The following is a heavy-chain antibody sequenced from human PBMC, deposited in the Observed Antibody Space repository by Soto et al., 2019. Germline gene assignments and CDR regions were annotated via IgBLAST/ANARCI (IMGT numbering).Heavy chain of an antibody. CDR3: ARPYIGYVNYYYYYGMDV. CDR1: GGTFSSYA. Sequence: SVKVSCKASGGTFSSYAISWVRQAPGQGLEWMGGIIPIFGTANYAQKFQGRVTITADESTSTAYIELSSLRSEDTAVYYCARPYIGYVNYYYYYGMDVWGQGTTVTVSS. D-gene: IGHD5-12*01. CDR2: IIPIFGTA. V-gene: IGHV1-69*13. J-gene: IGHJ6*02.